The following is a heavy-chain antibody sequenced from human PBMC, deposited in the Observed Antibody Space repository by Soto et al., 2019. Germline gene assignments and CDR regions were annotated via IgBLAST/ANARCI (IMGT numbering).Heavy chain of an antibody. Sequence: PSETLSLTCTVSGGSISSGGYYWSWIRQHPGKGLEWIGYIYYSGSTYYNPSLKSRVTISVDTSKNQFSLKLSSVTAADTAVYYCARDNYVPAADYYYGMDVWGQGTTVTVSS. CDR2: IYYSGST. CDR1: GGSISSGGYY. D-gene: IGHD2-2*01. CDR3: ARDNYVPAADYYYGMDV. J-gene: IGHJ6*02. V-gene: IGHV4-31*03.